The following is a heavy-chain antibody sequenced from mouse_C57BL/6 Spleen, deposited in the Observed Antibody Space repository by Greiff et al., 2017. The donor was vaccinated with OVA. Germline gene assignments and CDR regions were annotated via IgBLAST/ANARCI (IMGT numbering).Heavy chain of an antibody. CDR1: GFNIKNTY. J-gene: IGHJ1*03. CDR3: ARGDSSGPSWYFDV. V-gene: IGHV14-3*01. CDR2: IDPANGNT. Sequence: EVKLMESVAELVRPGASVKLSCTASGFNIKNTYMHWVKQRPEQGLEWIGRIDPANGNTKYAPKFQGKATITADTSSNTAYLQLSSLTSEDTAIYYCARGDSSGPSWYFDVWGTGTTVTVSS. D-gene: IGHD3-2*02.